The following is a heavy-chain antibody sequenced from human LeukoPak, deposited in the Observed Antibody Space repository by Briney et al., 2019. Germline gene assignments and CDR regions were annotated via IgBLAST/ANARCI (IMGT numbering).Heavy chain of an antibody. CDR1: GGSISGSY. CDR2: IYSSGST. Sequence: SETLSLTCTVSGGSISGSYWSWIRQPPGKGQEWIGYIYSSGSTNYNPALKSRVTISVDTSKNQFSLKLKSVTTADTAVYYCARIFTDSGSYYSEYWGQGTLVTVSS. CDR3: ARIFTDSGSYYSEY. V-gene: IGHV4-59*01. D-gene: IGHD3-22*01. J-gene: IGHJ4*02.